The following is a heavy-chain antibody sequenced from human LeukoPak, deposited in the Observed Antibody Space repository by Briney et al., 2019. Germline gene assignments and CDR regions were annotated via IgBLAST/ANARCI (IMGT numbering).Heavy chain of an antibody. J-gene: IGHJ4*02. CDR2: IRSKTDGGTA. CDR1: GFTFSNPW. CDR3: TTGTY. Sequence: PGGSLRLSCAASGFTFSNPWMSWVRQAPGKGLEWVGRIRSKTDGGTADYAAPVKDRIIISRDDSKNTLYLQMNSLKSEDTAVYYCTTGTYWGQGTLVTVSS. V-gene: IGHV3-15*01.